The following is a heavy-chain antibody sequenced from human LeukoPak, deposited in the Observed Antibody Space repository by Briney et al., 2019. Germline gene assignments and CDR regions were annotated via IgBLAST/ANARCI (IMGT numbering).Heavy chain of an antibody. Sequence: XXXXAPGKGLEWVSSISSSSSYIYYADSVKGRFTISRDNAKNSLYLQMNSLRAEDTAVYYCMGAFDIWGQGTMVTVSS. V-gene: IGHV3-21*01. J-gene: IGHJ3*02. CDR3: MGAFDI. CDR2: ISSSSSYI.